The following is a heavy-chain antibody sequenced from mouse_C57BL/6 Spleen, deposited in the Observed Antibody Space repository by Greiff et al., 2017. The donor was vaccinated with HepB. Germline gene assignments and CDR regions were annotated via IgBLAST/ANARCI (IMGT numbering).Heavy chain of an antibody. CDR2: IWSGGST. J-gene: IGHJ2*01. CDR3: ARKANSGREGYFDY. D-gene: IGHD3-1*01. Sequence: QVQLKESGPGLVQPSQSLSITCTVSGFSLTSYGVHWVRQSPGKGLEWLGVIWSGGSTDYNAAFISRLSISKDNSKSQVFFKMNSLQADDTAIYYCARKANSGREGYFDYWGQGTTLTVSS. V-gene: IGHV2-2*01. CDR1: GFSLTSYG.